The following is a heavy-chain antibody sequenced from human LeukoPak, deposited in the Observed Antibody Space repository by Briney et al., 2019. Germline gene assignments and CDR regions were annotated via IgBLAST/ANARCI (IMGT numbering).Heavy chain of an antibody. V-gene: IGHV3-74*01. Sequence: PGGSLRLSCAASGFTFSNYWMHWVRQDQGKGLVWVSRINSDGSSTSYADSVKGRFTISRDNAKNTLFLRMNSLRAEDTALYYCAKDLYDSSVGGAFDLWGQGTVVTVSS. J-gene: IGHJ3*01. CDR3: AKDLYDSSVGGAFDL. CDR2: INSDGSST. D-gene: IGHD3-22*01. CDR1: GFTFSNYW.